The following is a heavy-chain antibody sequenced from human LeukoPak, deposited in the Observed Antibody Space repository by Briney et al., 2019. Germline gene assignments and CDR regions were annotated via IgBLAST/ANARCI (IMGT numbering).Heavy chain of an antibody. CDR2: ISNSGDNT. CDR3: ARDWAVFWSGYSGRTGVDY. V-gene: IGHV3-23*01. Sequence: GGTLRLSCAASGFTFSSYVMSWVRQAPGKGLEWVSAISNSGDNTYYADSVKGRFTISRDNSKNTLYLQMNSLRAEDTAVYYCARDWAVFWSGYSGRTGVDYWGQGTLVTVSS. D-gene: IGHD3-3*01. J-gene: IGHJ4*02. CDR1: GFTFSSYV.